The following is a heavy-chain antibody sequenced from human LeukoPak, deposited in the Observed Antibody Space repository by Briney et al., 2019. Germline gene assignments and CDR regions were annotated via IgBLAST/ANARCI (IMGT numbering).Heavy chain of an antibody. CDR3: ARDLLGWELHYFDY. J-gene: IGHJ4*02. CDR1: GFTFSTYN. CDR2: ISGSSSYI. Sequence: GGSLRLSCAASGFTFSTYNMNWVRQAPGKGREGVSSISGSSSYIYYADSVKGRFSISRDNAKNSLYLQMNSLRAEDTAVYYCARDLLGWELHYFDYWGQGTLVTVSS. D-gene: IGHD1-26*01. V-gene: IGHV3-21*01.